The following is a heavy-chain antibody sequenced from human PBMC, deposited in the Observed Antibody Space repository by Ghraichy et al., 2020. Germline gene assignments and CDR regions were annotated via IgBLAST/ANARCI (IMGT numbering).Heavy chain of an antibody. D-gene: IGHD3-22*01. CDR3: AKDFGFNRMIEVTSPFGY. CDR2: ISGSGGST. J-gene: IGHJ4*02. Sequence: GGSLRLSCAASGFTFSSYAMSWVRQAPGKGLEWVSAISGSGGSTYYADSVKGRFTISRDNSKNTLYLQMNSLRAEDTAVYYCAKDFGFNRMIEVTSPFGYWGQGTLVTVSS. V-gene: IGHV3-23*01. CDR1: GFTFSSYA.